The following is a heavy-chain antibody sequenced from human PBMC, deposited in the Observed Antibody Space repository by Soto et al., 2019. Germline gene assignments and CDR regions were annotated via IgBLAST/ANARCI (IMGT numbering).Heavy chain of an antibody. CDR1: GGSISSGGYY. CDR3: ARSDCSSTSCYAIVY. J-gene: IGHJ4*02. D-gene: IGHD2-2*01. CDR2: IYYSGST. Sequence: QVQLQESGPGLVKPSQTLSLTCTVSGGSISSGGYYWSWIRQHPGKGLEWIGYIYYSGSTYYNPSLKSRVTISVDTSKNQCSLKLSSVTAADTAVYYCARSDCSSTSCYAIVYWGQGTLVTVSS. V-gene: IGHV4-31*03.